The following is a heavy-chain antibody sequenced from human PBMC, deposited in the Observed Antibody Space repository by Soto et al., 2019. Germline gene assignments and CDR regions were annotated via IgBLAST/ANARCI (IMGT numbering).Heavy chain of an antibody. V-gene: IGHV1-18*01. CDR1: GYTFTSYG. CDR3: ARFLSTYYYYYGMDV. D-gene: IGHD6-13*01. CDR2: ISAYNGNT. J-gene: IGHJ6*02. Sequence: ASVKVSCKASGYTFTSYGISWVRQAPGQGLEWMGWISAYNGNTNYAQKLQGRVTMTTDTSTSTAYMELRSLRSDDTAVYYCARFLSTYYYYYGMDVWGQETTVTVSS.